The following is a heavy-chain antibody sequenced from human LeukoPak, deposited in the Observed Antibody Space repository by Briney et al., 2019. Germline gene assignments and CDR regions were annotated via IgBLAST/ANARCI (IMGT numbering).Heavy chain of an antibody. Sequence: GGSLRLSCAASGFTVSSNYMSWVRQAPGKGLEWVSVIYSGGSTYYADSVKGRFTISRDNSKNTLYLQMNSLRAEDTAVYYCARGYYYDSSDFDYWGQGTLVTVSS. V-gene: IGHV3-53*01. CDR1: GFTVSSNY. J-gene: IGHJ4*02. CDR2: IYSGGST. CDR3: ARGYYYDSSDFDY. D-gene: IGHD3-22*01.